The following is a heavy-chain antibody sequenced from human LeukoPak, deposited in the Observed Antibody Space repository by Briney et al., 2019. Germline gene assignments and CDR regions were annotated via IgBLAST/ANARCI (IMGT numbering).Heavy chain of an antibody. V-gene: IGHV4-59*05. J-gene: IGHJ6*02. CDR3: AAMGGALAWGSGSYYLGVYYYYYGMDV. D-gene: IGHD3-10*01. CDR1: GFTFGDYA. CDR2: IYYSGST. Sequence: GSLRLSCTASGFTFGDYAMSWVRQAPGKGLEWIGSIYYSGSTYYNPSLKSRVTISVDTSKNQFSLKLSSVTAADTAVYYCAAMGGALAWGSGSYYLGVYYYYYGMDVWGQGTTVTVSS.